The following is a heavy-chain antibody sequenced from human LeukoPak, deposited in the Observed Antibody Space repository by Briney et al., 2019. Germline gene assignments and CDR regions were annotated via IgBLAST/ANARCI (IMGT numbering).Heavy chain of an antibody. CDR3: ARAPVTSCRGAYCYPFDY. CDR2: ISTSSSYI. J-gene: IGHJ4*02. Sequence: GGSLRLSCAASGFTFSSYSMNWVRQTPGKGLEWVSFISTSSSYIHYADSVKGRFTIPRDNARNSLYLQMNSLRVEDAAVYYCARAPVTSCRGAYCYPFDYWGQGTLVTVSS. V-gene: IGHV3-21*04. D-gene: IGHD2-21*01. CDR1: GFTFSSYS.